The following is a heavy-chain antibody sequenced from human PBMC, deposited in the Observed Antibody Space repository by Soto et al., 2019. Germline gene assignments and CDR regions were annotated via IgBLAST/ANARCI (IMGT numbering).Heavy chain of an antibody. J-gene: IGHJ4*02. D-gene: IGHD5-18*01. CDR3: ARGRGYSYGPYYLDY. Sequence: QVPLQESGPGLVKPSQTLSLTCTVSGGSISSEGYYWSWFRQLPGKGLEWIGDIYYSGTTYHNPSLRSRLTISGDASKNQFALNLSSVTAADTALYYCARGRGYSYGPYYLDYGGQGTLVTVSS. CDR2: IYYSGTT. V-gene: IGHV4-31*03. CDR1: GGSISSEGYY.